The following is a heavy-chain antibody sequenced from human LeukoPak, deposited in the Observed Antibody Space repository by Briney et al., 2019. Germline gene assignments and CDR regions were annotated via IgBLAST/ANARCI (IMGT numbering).Heavy chain of an antibody. CDR3: ARWASGYYAFDI. Sequence: SETLSLTCTVSGGSISSYYWSWIRQPPGKGLEWIGYIYTSGSTNYNPSLKSRVTISVDTSKNQFSLKLSSVTAADTAVYYCARWASGYYAFDIWAKGQWSPSLQ. CDR1: GGSISSYY. V-gene: IGHV4-4*09. J-gene: IGHJ3*02. CDR2: IYTSGST. D-gene: IGHD3-22*01.